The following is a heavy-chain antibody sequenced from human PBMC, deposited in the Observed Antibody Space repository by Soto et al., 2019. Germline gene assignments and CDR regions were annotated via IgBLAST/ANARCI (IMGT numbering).Heavy chain of an antibody. J-gene: IGHJ6*02. CDR1: GYTVTSYY. CDR2: INPNSGGT. V-gene: IGHV1-2*02. Sequence: SGNVSCNSSGYTVTSYYMHVVRQAPGQGLEWTGWINPNSGGTNYAQKFQGRVTMTRDTSISTAYMELSRLRSDETAVYYCARVYWRGYEILTGYPEDYGMDVWGQGTTVTVSS. D-gene: IGHD3-9*01. CDR3: ARVYWRGYEILTGYPEDYGMDV.